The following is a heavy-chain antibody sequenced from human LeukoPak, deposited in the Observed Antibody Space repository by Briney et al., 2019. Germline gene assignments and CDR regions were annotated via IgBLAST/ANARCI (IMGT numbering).Heavy chain of an antibody. CDR3: ARVVGRGTTRRAFDI. CDR2: IYSGGST. Sequence: PGGSLRLSCAASGFTVSSNYMSWVRQAPGKGLEWVSVIYSGGSTYYADSVKGRFTISRDNSKNTLYLQMNSLRAEDTAVYYCARVVGRGTTRRAFDIWGQGTMVTVSS. D-gene: IGHD4-17*01. V-gene: IGHV3-66*01. CDR1: GFTVSSNY. J-gene: IGHJ3*02.